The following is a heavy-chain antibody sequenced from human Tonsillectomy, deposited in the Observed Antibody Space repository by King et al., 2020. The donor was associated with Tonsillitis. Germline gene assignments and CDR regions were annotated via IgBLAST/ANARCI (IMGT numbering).Heavy chain of an antibody. CDR3: AKGQGVGMDV. J-gene: IGHJ6*02. CDR2: ISYDGSNK. CDR1: GFTFSSYG. V-gene: IGHV3-30*18. Sequence: VQLVESGGGVVQPGRSLRLSCAASGFTFSSYGMHWVRQAPGKGLEWVAVISYDGSNKYYADSVKGRFTISRDNSKNTLYLQMNSLRAEDTAVYYCAKGQGVGMDVWGQGTTVPASS.